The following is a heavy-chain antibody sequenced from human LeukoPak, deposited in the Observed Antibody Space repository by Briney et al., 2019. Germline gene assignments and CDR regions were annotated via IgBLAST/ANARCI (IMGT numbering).Heavy chain of an antibody. CDR2: ISGDGGST. Sequence: GGSLRLSXAASGFTFEDYAMHWVRQAPGKGLEWVSLISGDGGSTYYADSVKGRFTISRDNSKNSLYLQMNSLRTEDTALYYCAKGYDRAWAFDIWGQGTMVTVSS. J-gene: IGHJ3*02. D-gene: IGHD3-22*01. V-gene: IGHV3-43*02. CDR3: AKGYDRAWAFDI. CDR1: GFTFEDYA.